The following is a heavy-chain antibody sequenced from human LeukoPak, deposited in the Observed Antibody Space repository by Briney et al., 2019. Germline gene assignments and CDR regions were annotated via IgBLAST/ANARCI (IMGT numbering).Heavy chain of an antibody. CDR2: ISYDGSNK. CDR1: GFTFSSYA. V-gene: IGHV3-30*04. Sequence: EGSLRLSCAASGFTFSSYAMHWVRQAPGKGLEWVAVISYDGSNKYYADSVKGRFTISRDNSKNTLYLQMNSLRAEDTAVYYCARDRRAAMVRGVIITFTASRYYYGMDVWGQGTTVTVSS. J-gene: IGHJ6*02. CDR3: ARDRRAAMVRGVIITFTASRYYYGMDV. D-gene: IGHD3-10*01.